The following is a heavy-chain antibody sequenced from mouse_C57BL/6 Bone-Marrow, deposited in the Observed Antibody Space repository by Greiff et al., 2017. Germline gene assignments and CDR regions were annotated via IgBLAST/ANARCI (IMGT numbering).Heavy chain of an antibody. D-gene: IGHD2-5*01. CDR1: GYAFTNYL. J-gene: IGHJ3*01. CDR3: AREGVYYSNYGAFAY. V-gene: IGHV1-54*01. CDR2: INPGSGGT. Sequence: QVQLQQSGAELVRPGTSVKVSCKASGYAFTNYLIEWVKQRPGQGLEWIGVINPGSGGTNYNEKFKGKATLTADKSSSTAYMQLSSLTSEDSAVYFCAREGVYYSNYGAFAYWGQGTLVTVSA.